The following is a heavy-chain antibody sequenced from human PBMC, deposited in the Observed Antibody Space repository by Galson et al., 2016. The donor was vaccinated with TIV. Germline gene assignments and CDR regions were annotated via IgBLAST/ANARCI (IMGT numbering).Heavy chain of an antibody. CDR3: AAGGFCSNADCYYGGFDI. V-gene: IGHV4-31*03. Sequence: LSLTCTVSGGPISSGGYYWSWIRQHPGKGLEWIGYIFHSGSTYYNPSLKSRVTISVDTSKNHFSLNLSSVTAADTAVYYCAAGGFCSNADCYYGGFDIWGQGTMVTVSS. CDR1: GGPISSGGYY. CDR2: IFHSGST. D-gene: IGHD3-10*01. J-gene: IGHJ3*02.